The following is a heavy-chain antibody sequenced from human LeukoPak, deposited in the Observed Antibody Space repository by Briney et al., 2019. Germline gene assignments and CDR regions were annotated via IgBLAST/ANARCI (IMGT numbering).Heavy chain of an antibody. CDR1: GFSFSSFA. D-gene: IGHD2-15*01. Sequence: GGSLRLSCVASGFSFSSFALDWVRQAPGRGLEWISVVSRTGSTKYYADSVKGRFTVSRDNSKNTVYLQMNSLRVDDSAVYYCAKRKNSPGYSSLDQWGQGTLVTVSS. CDR3: AKRKNSPGYSSLDQ. V-gene: IGHV3-23*01. CDR2: VSRTGSTK. J-gene: IGHJ4*02.